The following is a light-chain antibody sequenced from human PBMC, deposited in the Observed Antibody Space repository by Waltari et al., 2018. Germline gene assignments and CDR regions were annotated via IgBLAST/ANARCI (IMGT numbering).Light chain of an antibody. CDR2: GAS. Sequence: CRARQSVSGALAWYQQKPGQAPRLLIYGASTRATGIPDRFSGSGSGTDFSLTISRLEPDDFAVYYCQHYLRLPVTFGQGTTVEI. J-gene: IGKJ1*01. V-gene: IGKV3-20*01. CDR3: QHYLRLPVT. CDR1: QSVSGA.